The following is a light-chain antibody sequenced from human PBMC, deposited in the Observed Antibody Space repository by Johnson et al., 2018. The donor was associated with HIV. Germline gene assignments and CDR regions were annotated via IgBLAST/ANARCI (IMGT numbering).Light chain of an antibody. Sequence: QSVLTQPPSVSAAPGQRVTISCSGSSFNIGINFVSWYQQVPGTAPKLLICESNKRPSGIPDRFSGSKSGTSATLGITGLQTVDEADYYCGTWDTRLSVLYVFGSGTKVTVL. CDR1: SFNIGINF. CDR3: GTWDTRLSVLYV. CDR2: ESN. J-gene: IGLJ1*01. V-gene: IGLV1-51*02.